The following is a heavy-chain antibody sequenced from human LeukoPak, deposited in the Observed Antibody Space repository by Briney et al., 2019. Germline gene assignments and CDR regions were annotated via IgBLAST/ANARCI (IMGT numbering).Heavy chain of an antibody. CDR2: IYTSGST. CDR3: ARDRGLYGEVLFDP. J-gene: IGHJ5*02. V-gene: IGHV4-4*07. CDR1: GGSISSYY. D-gene: IGHD3-10*01. Sequence: SETLSLTCTVSGGSISSYYWSWIWQPAGKELEWIGRIYTSGSTNYNPSLKSRVTMSVDTSKKQFSLKLTSVTAADTAVYYCARDRGLYGEVLFDPWGQGTLVTVSS.